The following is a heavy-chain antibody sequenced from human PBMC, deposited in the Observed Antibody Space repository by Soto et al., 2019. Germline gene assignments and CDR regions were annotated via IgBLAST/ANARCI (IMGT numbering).Heavy chain of an antibody. J-gene: IGHJ5*02. Sequence: QLQLQESGSGLVKPSQTLSLTCAVSGGSISSGGYSWSWIRQPPGKGLEWIGYIYHSGSTYYNPSLKSRITKSVDRAKNQFSLKLSFGTAAGTGGYYCARVRTDCSSTRCYKGSRWFHPWGQGTLVTVSS. CDR1: GGSISSGGYS. D-gene: IGHD2-2*02. CDR2: IYHSGST. V-gene: IGHV4-30-2*01. CDR3: ARVRTDCSSTRCYKGSRWFHP.